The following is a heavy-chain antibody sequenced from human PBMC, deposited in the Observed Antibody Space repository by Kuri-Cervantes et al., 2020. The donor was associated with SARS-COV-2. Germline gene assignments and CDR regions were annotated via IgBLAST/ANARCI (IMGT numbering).Heavy chain of an antibody. D-gene: IGHD6-6*01. CDR3: AKAGAARPKYFDY. Sequence: GESLKISCAASGFTFSSYWMSWVRQAPGKGLEWVSAISGSGGSTYYADSVKGRFTISRDNSKNTLYLQMNSLRAEDTAVYYCAKAGAARPKYFDYWGQGTLVTVSS. CDR1: GFTFSSYW. CDR2: ISGSGGST. J-gene: IGHJ4*02. V-gene: IGHV3-23*01.